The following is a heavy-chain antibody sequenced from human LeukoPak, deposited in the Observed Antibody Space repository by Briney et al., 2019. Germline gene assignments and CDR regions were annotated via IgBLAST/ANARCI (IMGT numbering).Heavy chain of an antibody. CDR3: ARDRSGGSWGAFDI. CDR1: GFTFSSYS. J-gene: IGHJ3*02. V-gene: IGHV3-21*01. Sequence: PGGSLRLSCAASGFTFSSYSMNWVRQPPRKGMEWVSSITSSSSYIYYADSVKGRFTISRDNAKNSLYLQMNSLRAEDTAVYYCARDRSGGSWGAFDIWGQGTMVTVSS. CDR2: ITSSSSYI. D-gene: IGHD2-15*01.